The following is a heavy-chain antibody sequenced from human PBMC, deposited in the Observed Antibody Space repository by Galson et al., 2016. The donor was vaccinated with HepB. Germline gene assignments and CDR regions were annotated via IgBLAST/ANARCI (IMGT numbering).Heavy chain of an antibody. V-gene: IGHV1-69*13. J-gene: IGHJ3*02. CDR2: IIPIFGTA. Sequence: SVKVSCKASGGTFTSYAFSWVRQAPGQGLEWMGGIIPIFGTANYAQEFQGRVTITADESTSTTYMELGSLRSEDTAVYYCARDGPEYCSSTSCYDAFDIWGQGTMVTVSS. D-gene: IGHD2-2*01. CDR1: GGTFTSYA. CDR3: ARDGPEYCSSTSCYDAFDI.